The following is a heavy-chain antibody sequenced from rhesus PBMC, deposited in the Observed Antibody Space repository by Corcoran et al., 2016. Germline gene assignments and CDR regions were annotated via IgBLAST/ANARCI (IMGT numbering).Heavy chain of an antibody. CDR1: GGSVSRHS. CDR2: FYGSGGST. Sequence: QVQLQESGPGLVKPSETLSLTCAVSGGSVSRHSWSWIRQAPGHGLEWIGRFYGSGGSTDYNPSLKSRVTISTDTSTNQFSLNLSSVTAADTAVYYCAGRSGYSIWVFDYWGQGVLVTVSS. D-gene: IGHD6-13*01. J-gene: IGHJ4*01. V-gene: IGHV4-160*01. CDR3: AGRSGYSIWVFDY.